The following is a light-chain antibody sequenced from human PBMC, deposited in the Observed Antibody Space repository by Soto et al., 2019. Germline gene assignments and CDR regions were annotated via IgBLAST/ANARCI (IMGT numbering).Light chain of an antibody. V-gene: IGKV1-8*01. CDR3: QQYYSYPLT. CDR2: AAS. J-gene: IGKJ4*01. Sequence: IQMTQSPSSLSASVGDRVTITCRASQGISSYLAWYQQKPGKAPKLLVYAASTLQSGVPSRFSGSGSGTDFTLTISCLQSEDFATYYCQQYYSYPLTFGGGTKVDIK. CDR1: QGISSY.